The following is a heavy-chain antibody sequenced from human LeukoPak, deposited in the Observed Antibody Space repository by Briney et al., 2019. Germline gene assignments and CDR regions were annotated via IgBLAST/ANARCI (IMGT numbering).Heavy chain of an antibody. CDR1: GDSLYY. J-gene: IGHJ5*02. Sequence: SETLSLTCTVSGDSLYYWGWLRQPPGKGLEWVGSVYSTGHTNYNLSLKSRVTMSIDTSKNHLSLKLSSVTAADTAVYYCAVDNLSGGGVARFDPCGQGPLVTVSS. V-gene: IGHV4-39*02. D-gene: IGHD3-3*01. CDR2: VYSTGHT. CDR3: AVDNLSGGGVARFDP.